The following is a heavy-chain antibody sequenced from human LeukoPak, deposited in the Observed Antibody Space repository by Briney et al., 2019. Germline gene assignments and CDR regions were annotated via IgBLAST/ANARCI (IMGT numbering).Heavy chain of an antibody. D-gene: IGHD3-22*01. J-gene: IGHJ4*02. CDR1: GYTFTSHY. CDR3: ATDASHYYDSSGTGHY. Sequence: ASVKVSCKASGYTFTSHYMHWVRQAPGQGLEWRGLINPSGSSTLYAQKFQGRVTMTTDTSTSTAYMELRSLRSDDTAVYYCATDASHYYDSSGTGHYWGQETLVTVSS. V-gene: IGHV1-46*01. CDR2: INPSGSST.